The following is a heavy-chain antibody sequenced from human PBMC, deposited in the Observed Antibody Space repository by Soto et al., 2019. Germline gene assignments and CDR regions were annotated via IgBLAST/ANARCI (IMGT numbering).Heavy chain of an antibody. CDR2: ISSHGRDI. Sequence: GSLRLSCAASGFTFTSDSMTWVRQAPGKGLEWVSSISSHGRDIFYADSVKGRFTISRDNAKDSLHLQMNSLTGEDSAVYYCARGAALAGKLDLWGQGTLVTVSS. V-gene: IGHV3-21*06. D-gene: IGHD6-19*01. CDR1: GFTFTSDS. J-gene: IGHJ4*02. CDR3: ARGAALAGKLDL.